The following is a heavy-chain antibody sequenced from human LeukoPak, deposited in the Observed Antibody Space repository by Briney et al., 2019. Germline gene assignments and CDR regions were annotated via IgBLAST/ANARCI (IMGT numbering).Heavy chain of an antibody. V-gene: IGHV3-48*03. CDR2: ISGSGSTL. J-gene: IGHJ3*01. CDR3: ARRSQTSTFYDL. Sequence: GGSLRLSCAASGFSFSDYEMNWVRPDPGQVPQWVSYISGSGSTLFSAETEKGRLPVHTDNPNNSQYPHMNSLRREETALYYSARRSQTSTFYDLWGEGTLLTVPS. D-gene: IGHD2/OR15-2a*01. CDR1: GFSFSDYE.